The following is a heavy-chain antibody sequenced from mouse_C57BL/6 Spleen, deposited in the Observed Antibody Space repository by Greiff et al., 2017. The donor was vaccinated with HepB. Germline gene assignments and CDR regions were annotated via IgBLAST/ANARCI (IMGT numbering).Heavy chain of an antibody. V-gene: IGHV3-6*01. J-gene: IGHJ3*01. Sequence: EVKLVESGPGLVKPSQSLSLTCSVTGYSITSGYYWNWIRQFPGNKLEWMGYISYDGSNNYNPSLKNRISITRDTSKNQFFLKLNSVTTEDTATYYCARDVYYGSSRAYWGQGTLVTVSA. CDR2: ISYDGSN. CDR3: ARDVYYGSSRAY. CDR1: GYSITSGYY. D-gene: IGHD1-1*01.